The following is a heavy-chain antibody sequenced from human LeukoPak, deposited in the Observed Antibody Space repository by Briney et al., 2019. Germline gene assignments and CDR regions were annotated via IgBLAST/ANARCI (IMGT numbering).Heavy chain of an antibody. Sequence: GRSLRLSFAASGFNFNDSGMHWVRQAPGKGLEWVAVIWYDGSGKNYAHTVKGRLTISRDNSKSTVYLQMNSLRADDTAVYYCARDGYYGSGRPFDYWGQGALVSVSS. CDR1: GFNFNDSG. J-gene: IGHJ4*02. CDR2: IWYDGSGK. D-gene: IGHD3-10*01. V-gene: IGHV3-33*01. CDR3: ARDGYYGSGRPFDY.